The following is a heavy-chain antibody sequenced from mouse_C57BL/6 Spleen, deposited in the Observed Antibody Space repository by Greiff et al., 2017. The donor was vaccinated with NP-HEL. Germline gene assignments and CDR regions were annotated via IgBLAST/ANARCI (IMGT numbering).Heavy chain of an antibody. J-gene: IGHJ3*01. D-gene: IGHD1-1*01. Sequence: QVQLQQPGAELVKPGASVKLSCKASGYTFTSYWMQWVKQRPGQGLEWIGEIDPSDSYTNYNPKFKGKATLTLDTSSSTAYMQLSSLTSEDSAVYYCARGENYVFANWGQGTLVTVSA. CDR2: IDPSDSYT. CDR3: ARGENYVFAN. V-gene: IGHV1-50*01. CDR1: GYTFTSYW.